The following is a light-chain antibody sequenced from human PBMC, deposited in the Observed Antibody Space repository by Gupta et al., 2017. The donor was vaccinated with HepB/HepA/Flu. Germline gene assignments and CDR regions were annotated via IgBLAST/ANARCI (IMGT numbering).Light chain of an antibody. V-gene: IGKV1-39*01. CDR3: LQAYSSRRP. CDR1: QRVGTY. Sequence: IHSTPSPSSMSASVGDRIPITCRASQRVGTYLHWYQQKPGKAPNLLFNGASSVKSGVPSRFSASGSGTDFTLTISRLQPEDFANYYCLQAYSSRRPFGQGT. J-gene: IGKJ1*01. CDR2: GAS.